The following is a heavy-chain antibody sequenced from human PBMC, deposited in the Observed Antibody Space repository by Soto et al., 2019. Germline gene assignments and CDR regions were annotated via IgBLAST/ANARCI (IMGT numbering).Heavy chain of an antibody. D-gene: IGHD2-21*02. CDR3: ARQRTTVVTQAYFDH. J-gene: IGHJ4*02. CDR2: IYYSGRT. Sequence: PSETLSLTCIVSCEPISSSSYYWGWIRQPPGKGLEWIGSIYYSGRTYYNPSFKSRVTISIDTSKNQFSLKLSSVTATDTAVYYCARQRTTVVTQAYFDHWGKGALVTVSS. V-gene: IGHV4-39*01. CDR1: CEPISSSSYY.